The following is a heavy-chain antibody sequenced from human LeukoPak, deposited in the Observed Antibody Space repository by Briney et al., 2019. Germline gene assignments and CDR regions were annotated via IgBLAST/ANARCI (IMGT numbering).Heavy chain of an antibody. CDR3: ARDKGWKNSGDYVPDY. CDR2: NSGYNGDT. CDR1: GYTFSNYG. V-gene: IGHV1-18*01. J-gene: IGHJ4*02. D-gene: IGHD3-16*01. Sequence: ASVKVSCKASGYTFSNYGFTWVRLAPGQGPEWMGWNSGYNGDTYYAQKFQGRVTMTTETSTSTAYMELGSLKSDDTAVYYCARDKGWKNSGDYVPDYWGQGTLVTVSS.